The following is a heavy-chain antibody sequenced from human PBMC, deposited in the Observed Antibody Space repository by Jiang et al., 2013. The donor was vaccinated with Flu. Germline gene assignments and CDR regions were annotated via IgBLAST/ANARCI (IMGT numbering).Heavy chain of an antibody. CDR1: GGSISSYY. CDR3: ASTPRSRNGVTWSFDS. V-gene: IGHV4-59*08. J-gene: IGHJ4*02. Sequence: GSGLVKPSETLSLTCTVSGGSISSYYWSWIRQPPGKGLEWIGNIYYSGSTKYNPSLERRVTISVDASKNQLFLKLTSVTAADTAVYYCASTPRSRNGVTWSFDSWGQGTQVTVSS. D-gene: IGHD4-23*01. CDR2: IYYSGST.